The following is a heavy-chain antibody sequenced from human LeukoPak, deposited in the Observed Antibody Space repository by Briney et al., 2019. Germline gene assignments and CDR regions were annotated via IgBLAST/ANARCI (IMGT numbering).Heavy chain of an antibody. CDR2: ISGSGGST. D-gene: IGHD1-26*01. CDR3: ARDPYSGNHGNYYYYYMDV. Sequence: GGSLRLSCAASGFTFSSYAMSWVRQAPGKGLEWVSAISGSGGSTYYADSVKGRFTISRDNAKNSLYLQMNSLGPEDTAVYYCARDPYSGNHGNYYYYYMDVWGKGTTVTISS. CDR1: GFTFSSYA. V-gene: IGHV3-23*01. J-gene: IGHJ6*03.